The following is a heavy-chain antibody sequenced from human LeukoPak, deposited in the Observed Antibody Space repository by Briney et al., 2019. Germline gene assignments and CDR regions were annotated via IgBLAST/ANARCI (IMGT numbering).Heavy chain of an antibody. CDR2: IKQDGSEK. J-gene: IGHJ4*02. V-gene: IGHV3-7*03. CDR3: ARGFRGYYFDY. CDR1: GFTFNNYW. D-gene: IGHD2-21*01. Sequence: GGSLRLSCAASGFTFNNYWMNWVRQAPGKGLEWVANIKQDGSEKYYVDSVKGRFTFSRDNAKNSLYLQMNSLRAEDTAVYYRARGFRGYYFDYWGQGTLVTVSS.